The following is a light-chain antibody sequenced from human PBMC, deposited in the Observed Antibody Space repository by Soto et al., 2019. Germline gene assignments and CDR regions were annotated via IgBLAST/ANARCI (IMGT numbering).Light chain of an antibody. CDR1: SSDVGGYNY. Sequence: QSVLTQPRSVSGSPGQSVTISCTRTSSDVGGYNYVSWYQQHPGKAPKVMIYDVSERPSGVPDRFSGSESGNTASLTISGLQAEDEADYYCCSYAGSPRYVFGTGTKVTVL. CDR3: CSYAGSPRYV. V-gene: IGLV2-11*01. CDR2: DVS. J-gene: IGLJ1*01.